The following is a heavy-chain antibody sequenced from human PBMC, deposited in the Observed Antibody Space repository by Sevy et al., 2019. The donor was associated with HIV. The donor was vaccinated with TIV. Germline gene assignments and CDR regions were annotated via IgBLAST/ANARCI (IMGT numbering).Heavy chain of an antibody. D-gene: IGHD3-3*01. CDR3: ARELRFLQWLPLNAFDI. V-gene: IGHV3-11*01. CDR2: ISSSGSTI. J-gene: IGHJ3*02. CDR1: GFTFSDSY. Sequence: GGSLRLSCAASGFTFSDSYMSWIRQAPGKGLEWVSYISSSGSTIYYRDSVKGRFTISRDNAKNSQYLQMNSLRAEDTAVYYCARELRFLQWLPLNAFDIWGQGTMVTVSS.